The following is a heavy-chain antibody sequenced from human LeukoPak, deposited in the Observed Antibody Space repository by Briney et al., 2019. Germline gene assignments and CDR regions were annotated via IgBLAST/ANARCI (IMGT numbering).Heavy chain of an antibody. Sequence: GGSLRLSCAASGFTFSNYAMSWVRQVPGKWLEWVSAISSGAGTTGYAGSVKGRSTISRVNSKSTIYLQMNSLRAEDTAVYYCAKDLEQSYSGWSASYDAWGQGTLVTVSS. CDR2: ISSGAGTT. CDR1: GFTFSNYA. CDR3: AKDLEQSYSGWSASYDA. J-gene: IGHJ5*02. D-gene: IGHD6-19*01. V-gene: IGHV3-23*01.